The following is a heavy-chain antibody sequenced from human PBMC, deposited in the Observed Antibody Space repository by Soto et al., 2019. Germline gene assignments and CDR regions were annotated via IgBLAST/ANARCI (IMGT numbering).Heavy chain of an antibody. CDR2: ISTSSTSSSTI. Sequence: EVQLVESGGGLVQPGGSLRLSCAASGFTFSSYTMNWVRQAPGKGLEWISDISTSSTSSSTIYYADSVKGRFTISRDNAKNSLFLQMNSVRDEDMAVYYCARQYCTNGVCYDGFDIWGQGTMVTVSA. CDR1: GFTFSSYT. D-gene: IGHD2-8*01. J-gene: IGHJ3*02. V-gene: IGHV3-48*02. CDR3: ARQYCTNGVCYDGFDI.